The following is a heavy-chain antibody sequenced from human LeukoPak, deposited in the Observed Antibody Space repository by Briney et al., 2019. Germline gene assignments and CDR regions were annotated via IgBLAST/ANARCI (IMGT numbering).Heavy chain of an antibody. CDR2: IKEDGTEK. Sequence: GGSLRLSCAASGFTFSSYAMSWVRQAPGKGLEWVANIKEDGTEKNYVDSVKGRFTISRDNVKKSLYLEMNSLRVEDTAVYYCARGRWSDYWGQGTQVTVSS. CDR1: GFTFSSYA. CDR3: ARGRWSDY. D-gene: IGHD5-24*01. J-gene: IGHJ4*02. V-gene: IGHV3-7*01.